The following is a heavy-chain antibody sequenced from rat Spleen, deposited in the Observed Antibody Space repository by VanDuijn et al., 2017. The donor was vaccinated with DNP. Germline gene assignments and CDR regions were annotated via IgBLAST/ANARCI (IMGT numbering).Heavy chain of an antibody. D-gene: IGHD1-4*01. J-gene: IGHJ2*01. CDR1: GFTFSDYA. CDR2: ITNGGGIT. CDR3: AGRPPPTRGPFDY. Sequence: EVQLVESGGGLVQPGRSLKLSCAASGFTFSDYAMAWVRQTPKKSLEWVAPITNGGGITYYRDSVKGRFTISRDNAKSTLYLQMDSLRSEDTATYYCAGRPPPTRGPFDYWGQGVTVTVSS. V-gene: IGHV5-7*01.